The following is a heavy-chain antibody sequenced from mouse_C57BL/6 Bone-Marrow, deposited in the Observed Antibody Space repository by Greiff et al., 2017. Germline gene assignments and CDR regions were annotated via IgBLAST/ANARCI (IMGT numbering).Heavy chain of an antibody. CDR2: INYDGSST. CDR3: ARDGDYYGSSPWYFDV. D-gene: IGHD1-1*01. CDR1: GFTFSDYY. Sequence: EVKLMESEGGLVQPGSSMKLSCTASGFTFSDYYMAWVRQVPEKGLEWVANINYDGSSTYYLDSLKSRFIISRDNAKNILYLQMSSLKSEDTATYYCARDGDYYGSSPWYFDVWGTGTTVTVSS. J-gene: IGHJ1*03. V-gene: IGHV5-16*01.